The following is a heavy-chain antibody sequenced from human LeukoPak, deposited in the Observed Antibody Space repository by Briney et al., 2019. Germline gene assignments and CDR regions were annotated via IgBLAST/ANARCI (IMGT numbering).Heavy chain of an antibody. CDR1: GFTFSNAW. J-gene: IGHJ4*02. CDR3: ARDLRELPL. CDR2: ISSSSNYI. V-gene: IGHV3-21*01. D-gene: IGHD1-26*01. Sequence: KPGGSLRLSCAASGFTFSNAWMSWVRQAPGKGLEWVSSISSSSNYIYYADSVKGRFTSSRDNAKNSLYLQMNSLRAEDTAVYYCARDLRELPLWGQGTLVTVSS.